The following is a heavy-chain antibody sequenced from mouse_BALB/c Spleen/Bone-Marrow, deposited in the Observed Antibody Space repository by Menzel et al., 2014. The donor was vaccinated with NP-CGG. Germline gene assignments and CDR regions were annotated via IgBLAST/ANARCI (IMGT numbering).Heavy chain of an antibody. D-gene: IGHD2-10*01. CDR1: GFTFSDYY. Sequence: EVKLVESGGGLVQPGGSLKLSCATSGFTFSDYYMYWVRQTPEKRLEWAAYISNGGGSTYYPDTVKGRFTISRDNAKNTLYLQMSRLKSEDTAMYYCARQGAYSYFDYWGQGTTLTVSS. V-gene: IGHV5-12*02. CDR2: ISNGGGST. J-gene: IGHJ2*01. CDR3: ARQGAYSYFDY.